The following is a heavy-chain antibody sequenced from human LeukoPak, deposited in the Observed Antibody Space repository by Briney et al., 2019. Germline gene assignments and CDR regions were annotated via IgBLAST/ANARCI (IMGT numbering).Heavy chain of an antibody. CDR1: GYTFTSYD. V-gene: IGHV1-8*03. J-gene: IGHJ4*02. CDR2: MNPNSGNT. Sequence: ASVKVSRKASGYTFTSYDINWVRQATGQGLEWMGWMNPNSGNTGYAQKFQGRVTITRNTSISTAYMELSSLRSEDTAVYYCARRYHYDFWSGYDFWGQGTLVTVSS. D-gene: IGHD3-3*01. CDR3: ARRYHYDFWSGYDF.